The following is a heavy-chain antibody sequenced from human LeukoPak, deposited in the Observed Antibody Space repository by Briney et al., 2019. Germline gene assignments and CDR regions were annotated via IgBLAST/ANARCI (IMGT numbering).Heavy chain of an antibody. CDR2: IKGKTGGGTT. J-gene: IGHJ4*02. CDR1: GFTFSNAW. Sequence: GGSLRLSCAASGFTFSNAWMSWVRQAPGKGLEWVGRIKGKTGGGTTDYTAPVKGRFTISKDDSKNTLYLQMNSLKTEDTAVYFCTTVRGNYPSYYFGYWGLGTLVTVSS. CDR3: TTVRGNYPSYYFGY. D-gene: IGHD5-24*01. V-gene: IGHV3-15*01.